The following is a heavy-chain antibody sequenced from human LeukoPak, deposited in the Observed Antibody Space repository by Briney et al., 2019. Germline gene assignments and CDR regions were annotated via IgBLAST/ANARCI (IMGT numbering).Heavy chain of an antibody. J-gene: IGHJ4*02. Sequence: GGSLRLSCAASGYTFSDYYMSWIRQGPGKGLEWVSYISSSGSTIYYTDSVKGRFTISRDNAENSLYLQMNSLRAEDTAVYYCASPGPYYYDSSGYTIFDYWGQGTLVTVSS. CDR2: ISSSGSTI. D-gene: IGHD3-22*01. CDR3: ASPGPYYYDSSGYTIFDY. V-gene: IGHV3-11*01. CDR1: GYTFSDYY.